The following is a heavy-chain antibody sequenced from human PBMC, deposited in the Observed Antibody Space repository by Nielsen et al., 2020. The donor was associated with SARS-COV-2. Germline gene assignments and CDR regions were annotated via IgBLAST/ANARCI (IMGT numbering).Heavy chain of an antibody. CDR2: INAGNGDT. CDR3: ARVASDIWYDKNLLW. CDR1: GYTFTTHS. D-gene: IGHD1-1*01. J-gene: IGHJ4*02. V-gene: IGHV1-3*01. Sequence: ASVKVSCKASGYTFTTHSIHWVRQAPGQNLEWVGWINAGNGDTGYSQNFQGRATITRDTSASTAYLELSSLRSEDTAVYYCARVASDIWYDKNLLWWGQGTLVTVSS.